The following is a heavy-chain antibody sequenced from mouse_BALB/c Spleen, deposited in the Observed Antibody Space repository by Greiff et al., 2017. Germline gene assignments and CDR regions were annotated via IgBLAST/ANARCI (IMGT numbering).Heavy chain of an antibody. CDR2: ISYDGSN. V-gene: IGHV3-6*02. Sequence: EVQLQQSGPGLVKPSQSLSLTCSVTGYSITSGYYWNWIRQFPGNKLEWMGYISYDGSNNYNPSLKNRISITRDTSKNQFFLKLNSVTTEDTATYYCARENYGAYWGQGTLVTVSA. CDR3: ARENYGAY. CDR1: GYSITSGYY. J-gene: IGHJ3*01. D-gene: IGHD1-1*02.